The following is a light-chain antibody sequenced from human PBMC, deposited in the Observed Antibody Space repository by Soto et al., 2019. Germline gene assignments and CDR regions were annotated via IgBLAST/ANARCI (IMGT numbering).Light chain of an antibody. CDR3: QQYKSYWT. J-gene: IGKJ1*01. Sequence: DIQMTQSPSTLSASVGDSVTITCRASQSITKWLAWYQLKPGKAPKLLIHEASNLHSGVSSRFTGSGSGTDFTLTITSLQPEDFATYYCQQYKSYWTLGPGTKVDIK. CDR2: EAS. CDR1: QSITKW. V-gene: IGKV1-5*03.